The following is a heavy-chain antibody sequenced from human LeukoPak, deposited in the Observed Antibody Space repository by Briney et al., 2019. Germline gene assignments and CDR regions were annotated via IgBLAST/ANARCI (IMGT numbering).Heavy chain of an antibody. J-gene: IGHJ5*02. V-gene: IGHV1-8*03. CDR2: MNPNSGNT. CDR3: ARGSYYDFWSGYSPNWFDP. Sequence: ASVKVSCKASGYTFTSYDINWVRQATGQGLEWMGWMNPNSGNTGYAQKFQGRVTITRNTSISTVYMELSSLRSEDTAVYYCARGSYYDFWSGYSPNWFDPWGQGTLVTVSS. CDR1: GYTFTSYD. D-gene: IGHD3-3*01.